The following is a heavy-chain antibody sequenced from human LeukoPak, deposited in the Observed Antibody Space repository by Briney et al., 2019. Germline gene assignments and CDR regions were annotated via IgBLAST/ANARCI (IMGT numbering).Heavy chain of an antibody. CDR2: ISYDGSNK. CDR1: GFTFSSYG. D-gene: IGHD4-11*01. J-gene: IGHJ4*02. CDR3: AKDRSSNYDFDY. V-gene: IGHV3-30*18. Sequence: GRSLRLSCAASGFTFSSYGMHWVRQAPGKGLEWVAVISYDGSNKYYADSVKGRFTISRDNSKNTLYLQMNSLRAEDTAVYYCAKDRSSNYDFDYWGQGTLVTVSS.